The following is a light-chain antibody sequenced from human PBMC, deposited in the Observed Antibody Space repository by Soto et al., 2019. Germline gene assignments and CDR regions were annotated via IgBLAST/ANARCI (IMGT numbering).Light chain of an antibody. CDR1: QSISSW. V-gene: IGKV1-5*03. CDR3: QQYDSYPLT. Sequence: DIQMTQSPSTLCESVLERVAMTCLASQSISSWLAWYQQKPGKAPNLLIYKTSSLESGVPSRFSGSGSGTEFTLTVNSLQPDDFATYYCQQYDSYPLTFGGGTKVDIK. CDR2: KTS. J-gene: IGKJ4*01.